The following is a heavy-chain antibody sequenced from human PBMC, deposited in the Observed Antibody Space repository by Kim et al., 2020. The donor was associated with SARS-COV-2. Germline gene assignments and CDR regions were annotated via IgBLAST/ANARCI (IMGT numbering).Heavy chain of an antibody. V-gene: IGHV3-21*01. Sequence: ADSVKGRFTISRDNAKNSLYLQMNSLRAEDTAVYYCARALGARPLYYMDVWGKGTTVTVSS. CDR3: ARALGARPLYYMDV. D-gene: IGHD6-6*01. J-gene: IGHJ6*03.